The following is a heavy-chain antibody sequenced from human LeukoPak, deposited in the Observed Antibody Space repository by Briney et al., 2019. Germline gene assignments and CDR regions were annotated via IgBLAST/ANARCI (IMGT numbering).Heavy chain of an antibody. CDR1: GFNFSSFV. J-gene: IGHJ4*02. Sequence: GGSLRLSCAASGFNFSSFVMHWVRQAPGKGLEWVAVIWYDGSNKYYADSVKSRFTISRDNSKNTLYLQMNSLRAEDTAVYYCARGPSAYPKCFDYWGQGTLVTVSS. CDR2: IWYDGSNK. D-gene: IGHD5-12*01. CDR3: ARGPSAYPKCFDY. V-gene: IGHV3-33*01.